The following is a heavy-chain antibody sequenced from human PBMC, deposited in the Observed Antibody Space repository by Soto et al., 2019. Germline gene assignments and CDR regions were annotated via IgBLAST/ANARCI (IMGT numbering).Heavy chain of an antibody. J-gene: IGHJ3*02. CDR3: ARVMITFGGVIVSRPDAFDI. D-gene: IGHD3-16*02. Sequence: QLQLKESGSGLVKPSQTLSLTCAVSGGSISSGGYSWSWIRQPPGKGLEWIGYIYHSGSTYYNPSLKSRVTISVDRSKNQFSLKLSSVTAADTAVYYCARVMITFGGVIVSRPDAFDIWGQGTMVTVSS. CDR1: GGSISSGGYS. CDR2: IYHSGST. V-gene: IGHV4-30-2*01.